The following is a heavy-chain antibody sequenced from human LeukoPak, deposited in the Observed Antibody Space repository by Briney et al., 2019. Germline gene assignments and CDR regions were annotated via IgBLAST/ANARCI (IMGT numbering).Heavy chain of an antibody. CDR2: IYYSGST. D-gene: IGHD3-3*01. CDR1: GGSISSGGYY. V-gene: IGHV4-31*03. Sequence: PSETLSLTCTVSGGSISSGGYYWSWIRQHPGKGLEWIGYIYYSGSTYYNPSLKSRVTISVDTSKNQFSLKLTSVTAADTAVYFCARAGGFFSPFGYWGQGTLVTVSS. CDR3: ARAGGFFSPFGY. J-gene: IGHJ4*02.